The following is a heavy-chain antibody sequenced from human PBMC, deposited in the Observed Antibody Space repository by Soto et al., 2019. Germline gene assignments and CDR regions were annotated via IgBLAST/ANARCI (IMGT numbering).Heavy chain of an antibody. CDR1: GFSLSTSGVG. J-gene: IGHJ4*02. Sequence: QITLKESGPTLVKPTQTLTLTCTFSGFSLSTSGVGVGWIRQPPGKALEWLALIYWDDDKRYSPSLKSRLTITKDTSKIQVVLTITTMDPVDTATYYCAAFYDSSGSYLGIFDSWGQGTLVTVSS. CDR3: AAFYDSSGSYLGIFDS. CDR2: IYWDDDK. D-gene: IGHD3-22*01. V-gene: IGHV2-5*02.